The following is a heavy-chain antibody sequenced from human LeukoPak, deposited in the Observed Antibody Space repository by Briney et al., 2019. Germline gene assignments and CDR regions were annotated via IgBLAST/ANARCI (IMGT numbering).Heavy chain of an antibody. V-gene: IGHV3-30*02. Sequence: PAGGSLRLSCAASGFTFSSYGMHWVRQAPGKGLEWVAFIRYDGSNKYYADSVKGRFTISRDNSKNTLYLQMNSLRAEDTAVYYCAKNWYDSSGYYYGTLEYWGQGTLVTVSS. J-gene: IGHJ4*02. D-gene: IGHD3-22*01. CDR3: AKNWYDSSGYYYGTLEY. CDR1: GFTFSSYG. CDR2: IRYDGSNK.